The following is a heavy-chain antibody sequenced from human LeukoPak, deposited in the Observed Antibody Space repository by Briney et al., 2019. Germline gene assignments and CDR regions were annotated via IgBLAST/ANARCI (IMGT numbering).Heavy chain of an antibody. V-gene: IGHV5-51*01. CDR3: ARRTYYYGSGSYPFDY. J-gene: IGHJ4*02. CDR2: VYPGDSDS. Sequence: GESLKISCHVIGYXFIDYWICWVRQVPGKGLEWEAIVYPGDSDSRYSPSFQGQVTISADKSISTAYLQWSRLKASDTGIYYCARRTYYYGSGSYPFDYWGQGTRVTVSA. D-gene: IGHD3-10*01. CDR1: GYXFIDYW.